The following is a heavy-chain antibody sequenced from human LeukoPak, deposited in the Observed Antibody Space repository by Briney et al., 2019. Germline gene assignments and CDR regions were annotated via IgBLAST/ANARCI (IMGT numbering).Heavy chain of an antibody. Sequence: GGSLRLSCAASGFTFGDYAMHWVRQAPGKGLEWVSHISGYGYIIYYADSVKGRFTVSRDNRKNSLYLRMDGLRIEDTAFYYCTKDIENYDSTGHFDYWGQGTLVTVSS. J-gene: IGHJ4*02. CDR2: ISGYGYII. CDR1: GFTFGDYA. D-gene: IGHD3-22*01. V-gene: IGHV3-43*02. CDR3: TKDIENYDSTGHFDY.